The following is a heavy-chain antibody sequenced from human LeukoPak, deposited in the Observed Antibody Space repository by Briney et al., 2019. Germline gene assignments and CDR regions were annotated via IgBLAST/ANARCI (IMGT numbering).Heavy chain of an antibody. D-gene: IGHD3-10*01. CDR1: GYTFTSYA. CDR2: IYAGNGNT. J-gene: IGHJ3*02. V-gene: IGHV1-3*01. Sequence: GASVTVSCKASGYTFTSYAMHWGRQAPGQRVEWMGWIYAGNGNTKYSQKFQGRVTITRDTSASTAYMELSSLRSEDTAVYYCARESSMVRGLNAFDTWGQGTMVTVSS. CDR3: ARESSMVRGLNAFDT.